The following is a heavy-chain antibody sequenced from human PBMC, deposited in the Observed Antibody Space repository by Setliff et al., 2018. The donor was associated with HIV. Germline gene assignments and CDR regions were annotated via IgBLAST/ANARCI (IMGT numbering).Heavy chain of an antibody. CDR1: GYTFTSYD. CDR3: ATSPRETYYDILTGLPRGYFDP. J-gene: IGHJ5*02. V-gene: IGHV1-8*03. Sequence: ASVKVSCKASGYTFTSYDINWVRQATGQGLEWMGWMNPNSGNTGYAQRFQGRVTITADESTSTAYMDLSSLTSDDTAVYYCATSPRETYYDILTGLPRGYFDPWGQGTQVTVSS. D-gene: IGHD3-9*01. CDR2: MNPNSGNT.